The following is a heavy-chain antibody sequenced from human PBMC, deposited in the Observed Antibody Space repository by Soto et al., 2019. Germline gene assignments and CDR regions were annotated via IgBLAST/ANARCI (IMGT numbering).Heavy chain of an antibody. J-gene: IGHJ6*02. CDR1: GGSFSGYY. D-gene: IGHD3-3*01. Sequence: PSETLSLTCAVYGGSFSGYYWSWIRQPPGKGQEWIGEINHSGSTNYNPSLKSRVTISVDTSKNQFSLKLSSVTAADTAVYYCASNRLKTYYDFWSGYYPSYYGMDVWGQGTTVTVSS. V-gene: IGHV4-34*01. CDR3: ASNRLKTYYDFWSGYYPSYYGMDV. CDR2: INHSGST.